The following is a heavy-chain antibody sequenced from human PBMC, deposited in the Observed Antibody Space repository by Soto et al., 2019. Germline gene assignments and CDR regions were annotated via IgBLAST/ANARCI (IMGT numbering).Heavy chain of an antibody. CDR2: IYYTGTT. V-gene: IGHV4-59*08. CDR3: ARLGGRYQAFDY. J-gene: IGHJ4*01. CDR1: GSPISSYY. D-gene: IGHD2-15*01. Sequence: PSETLSLTCNVSGSPISSYYWGWFRQPPGQGLEWVGYIYYTGTTSYNPSLRSRVAISVDASKSQFSLDLRSVTAADTAVYFCARLGGRYQAFDYWGHGALVTVSS.